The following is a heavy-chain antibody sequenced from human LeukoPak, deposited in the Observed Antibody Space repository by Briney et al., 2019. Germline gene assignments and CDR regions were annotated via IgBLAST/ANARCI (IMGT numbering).Heavy chain of an antibody. D-gene: IGHD3-22*01. CDR3: AKDFSSGYWGLDH. CDR2: ISWISSSI. CDR1: GFTFDDSA. J-gene: IGHJ4*02. Sequence: GGSLRLSCVVSGFTFDDSAMYWVRQAPGKGLEWVSGISWISSSIGYADSVRGRFSISRDNAKNSLYLQMNSLRAEDTASYYCAKDFSSGYWGLDHWGQGTLVTVSS. V-gene: IGHV3-9*01.